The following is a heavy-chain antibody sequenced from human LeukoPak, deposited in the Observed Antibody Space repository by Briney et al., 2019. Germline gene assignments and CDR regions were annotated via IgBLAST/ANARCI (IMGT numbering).Heavy chain of an antibody. CDR2: IYYSGST. CDR1: GGSISSYY. CDR3: AWGIAAARG. J-gene: IGHJ4*02. Sequence: PSETLSLTCTVSGGSISSYYWSWIRQPPGKGLEWIGYIYYSGSTYYNPSLKSRVTISVDTSKNQFSLKLSSVTAADTAVYYCAWGIAAARGWGQGTLVTVSS. D-gene: IGHD6-13*01. V-gene: IGHV4-59*06.